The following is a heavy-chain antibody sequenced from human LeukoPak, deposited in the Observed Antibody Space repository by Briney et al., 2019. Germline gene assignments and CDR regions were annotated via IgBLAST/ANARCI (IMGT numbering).Heavy chain of an antibody. CDR2: IWSDGSSQ. Sequence: GGSLRLSCETSVLTFTSHGFHWVRQVPGKGLEGVAMIWSDGSSQYYADSVKGRFTIYRDNPKDTLYLQMGSLRAEDTAVYYCARDRGVRFVDYWGQGTPVTVSS. J-gene: IGHJ4*02. CDR1: VLTFTSHG. CDR3: ARDRGVRFVDY. V-gene: IGHV3-33*01. D-gene: IGHD3-10*01.